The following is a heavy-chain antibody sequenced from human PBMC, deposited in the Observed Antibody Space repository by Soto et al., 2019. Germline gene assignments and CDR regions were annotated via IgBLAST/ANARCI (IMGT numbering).Heavy chain of an antibody. CDR3: ARGRTMIVAQDWFDP. D-gene: IGHD3-22*01. CDR2: ISAYSI. J-gene: IGHJ5*02. V-gene: IGHV1-18*01. CDR1: GYTFTSYS. Sequence: ASVKVSCKPSGYTFTSYSISWVRQAPGQGLEWMGWISAYSINYAQNFQGRVTITADKSTSTAYMELSSLRSEDTAVYYCARGRTMIVAQDWFDPWGQGTLVTVSS.